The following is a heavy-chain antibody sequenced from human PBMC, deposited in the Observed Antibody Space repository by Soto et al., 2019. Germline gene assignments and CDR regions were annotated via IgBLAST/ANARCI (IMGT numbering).Heavy chain of an antibody. J-gene: IGHJ4*02. CDR1: GGTFSSYV. Sequence: GXSVKVSCKGSGGTFSSYVITWGRQAPGQGLEWMGGIIPVFGTTNYAQKFQGRVTITADESTRTAYMELSSLRSEDTAVYYCAKETRPYGGLADYWGQGTMVT. D-gene: IGHD4-17*01. CDR2: IIPVFGTT. CDR3: AKETRPYGGLADY. V-gene: IGHV1-69*13.